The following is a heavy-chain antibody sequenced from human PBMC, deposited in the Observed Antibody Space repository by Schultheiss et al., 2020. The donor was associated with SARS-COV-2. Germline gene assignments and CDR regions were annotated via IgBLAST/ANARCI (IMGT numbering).Heavy chain of an antibody. CDR1: GFTFSSYG. CDR2: ISSSSSYI. CDR3: ARGSRDIVVVPAAHTPRGY. J-gene: IGHJ4*02. V-gene: IGHV3-21*01. Sequence: GGSLRLSCAASGFTFSSYGMHWVRQAPGKGLEWVSSISSSSSYIYYADSVKGRFTISRDNAKNSLYLQMNSLRAEDTAVYYCARGSRDIVVVPAAHTPRGYWGQGTLVTVSS. D-gene: IGHD2-2*01.